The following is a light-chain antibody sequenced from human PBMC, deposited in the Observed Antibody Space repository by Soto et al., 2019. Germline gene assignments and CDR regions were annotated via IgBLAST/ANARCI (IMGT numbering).Light chain of an antibody. CDR1: SSDIGAYDS. J-gene: IGLJ2*01. CDR3: SSYAGVNHVL. V-gene: IGLV2-8*01. Sequence: QSALTQPPSASESPGQSVTISCTGTSSDIGAYDSVSWYQQHPGKAPKLLIYDVYKRPSGVPDRFSGSKSGNTASLTVSGLQAEDEADYYCSSYAGVNHVLFGKGTKLTVL. CDR2: DVY.